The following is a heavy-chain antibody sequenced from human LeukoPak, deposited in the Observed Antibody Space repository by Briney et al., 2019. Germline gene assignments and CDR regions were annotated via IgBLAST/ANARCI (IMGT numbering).Heavy chain of an antibody. D-gene: IGHD1-1*01. CDR1: GFTFDDYT. Sequence: VGSLRLSCAVSGFTFDDYTMHWVRQAPGKGLEWVSLISLVVGSTYYADSVKGRFTISRDNSKNSLYLQMNSLRTEDSALYYCATTGTTSGYWGQGTLVTVSS. V-gene: IGHV3-43*01. J-gene: IGHJ4*02. CDR3: ATTGTTSGY. CDR2: ISLVVGST.